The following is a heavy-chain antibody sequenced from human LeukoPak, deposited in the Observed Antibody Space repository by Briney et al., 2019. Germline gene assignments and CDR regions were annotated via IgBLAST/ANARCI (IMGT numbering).Heavy chain of an antibody. CDR3: ASGGLTNYYDSSGYYSHYYYYGMDV. J-gene: IGHJ6*02. CDR2: IIPTLGIA. V-gene: IGHV1-69*04. D-gene: IGHD3-22*01. Sequence: ASVKVSCKASGGTFSSYAISWVRQAPGQGLEWMGRIIPTLGIANYAQKFQGRVTITADKSTSTAYMELSSLRSEDTAVYYCASGGLTNYYDSSGYYSHYYYYGMDVWGQGTTVTVTS. CDR1: GGTFSSYA.